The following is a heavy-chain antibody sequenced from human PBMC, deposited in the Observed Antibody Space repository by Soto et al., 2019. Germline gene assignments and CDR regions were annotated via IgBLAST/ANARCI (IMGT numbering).Heavy chain of an antibody. V-gene: IGHV6-1*01. CDR1: VDSVSSNSAA. Sequence: SQTLSLTCAISVDSVSSNSAAWNWIRQSPSRGLEWLGRTYYRSKWYNDYAVSVKSRITINPDTSKNQFSLQLNSVTPEDTAVYYCARVRSIVVVAADYYYYYMDVWGKGTTVTVSS. CDR2: TYYRSKWYN. CDR3: ARVRSIVVVAADYYYYYMDV. J-gene: IGHJ6*03. D-gene: IGHD2-15*01.